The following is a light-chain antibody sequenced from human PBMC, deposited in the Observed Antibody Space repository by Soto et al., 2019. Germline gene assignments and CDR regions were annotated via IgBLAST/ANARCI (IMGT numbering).Light chain of an antibody. CDR2: AAS. CDR3: QQGDSFPFT. J-gene: IGKJ4*01. V-gene: IGKV1-12*01. CDR1: QDISSW. Sequence: DIQMTQSPSSVSSSVGDTVTITCRASQDISSWVAWYQQKPGKAPKLLISAASSLQRGIPTRFSGSGSWTDFTLIISGLQPDAFATSFCQQGDSFPFTFGGGTKVEIK.